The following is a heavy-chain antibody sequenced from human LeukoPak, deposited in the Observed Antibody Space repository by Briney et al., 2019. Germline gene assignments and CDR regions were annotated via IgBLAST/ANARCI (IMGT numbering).Heavy chain of an antibody. CDR3: ARAGMVRGVIAVYYFDY. CDR1: GFTFSSYW. V-gene: IGHV3-7*01. J-gene: IGHJ4*02. CDR2: IKHDGSEK. D-gene: IGHD3-10*01. Sequence: GGSLRLSCAGSGFTFSSYWMSWVRQAPGMGREWVANIKHDGSEKYYVDSVKGRFTISGDNAKNSLYLQMNSLRAEDTAVYYCARAGMVRGVIAVYYFDYWGQGTLVTVSS.